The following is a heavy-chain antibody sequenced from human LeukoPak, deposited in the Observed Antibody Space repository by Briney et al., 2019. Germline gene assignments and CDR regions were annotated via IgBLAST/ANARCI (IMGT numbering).Heavy chain of an antibody. Sequence: SETLSLTCTVSGGSISISSYYCGWVCQPPGKGLGCIGGIYYSGSTYYNPSLKSRVPISVDTSKSQFSLKLRSVTAADTAVYYCARVNGGYWSGGSCYSLDYWGQGTLVTVSS. CDR3: ARVNGGYWSGGSCYSLDY. V-gene: IGHV4-39*07. CDR2: IYYSGST. J-gene: IGHJ4*02. CDR1: GGSISISSYY. D-gene: IGHD2-15*01.